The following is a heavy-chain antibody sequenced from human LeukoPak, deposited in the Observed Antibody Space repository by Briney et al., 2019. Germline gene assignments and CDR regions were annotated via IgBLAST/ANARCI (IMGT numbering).Heavy chain of an antibody. CDR3: ARGGYYGSGNDFRFDP. J-gene: IGHJ5*02. V-gene: IGHV4-4*07. D-gene: IGHD3-10*01. CDR1: GGSISNYY. Sequence: SETLSLTCIVSGGSISNYYWSWIRQPAGKGLEWIGRIYTSGSTNYNPSLKSRVTMSVDTSKNQFSLRLSSVTAADTAIYYCARGGYYGSGNDFRFDPWGQGTLVTVSS. CDR2: IYTSGST.